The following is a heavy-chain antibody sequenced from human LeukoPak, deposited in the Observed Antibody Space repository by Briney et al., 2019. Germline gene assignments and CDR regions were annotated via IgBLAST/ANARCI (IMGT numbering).Heavy chain of an antibody. CDR1: GYTLTELS. J-gene: IGHJ4*02. D-gene: IGHD3-22*01. V-gene: IGHV1-24*01. CDR2: FDPEDGET. CDR3: ATALLKYDSSGYYFANFDY. Sequence: GASVKVSCKVSGYTLTELSMHWVRQAPGKGLEWMGGFDPEDGETIYAQKFQGRVTMTEDTSTDTAYMELSSLRSEDTAVYYCATALLKYDSSGYYFANFDYGGQGTLVTVSS.